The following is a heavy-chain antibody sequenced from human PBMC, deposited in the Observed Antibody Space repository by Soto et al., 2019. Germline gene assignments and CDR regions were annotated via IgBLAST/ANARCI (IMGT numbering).Heavy chain of an antibody. CDR3: AKSLLRGAAEQFDY. D-gene: IGHD5-12*01. V-gene: IGHV3-30*18. Sequence: GGSLRLSCAASGFTFSSYGMHWVRQAPGKGLEWVAVISYDGSNKYYADSVKGRFTISRDNSKNTLYLQMNSLRAEDTAVYYCAKSLLRGAAEQFDYWGQGTLVTVSS. CDR2: ISYDGSNK. J-gene: IGHJ4*02. CDR1: GFTFSSYG.